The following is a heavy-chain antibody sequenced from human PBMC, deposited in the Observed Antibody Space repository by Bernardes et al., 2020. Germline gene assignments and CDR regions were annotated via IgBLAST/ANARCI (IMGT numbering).Heavy chain of an antibody. CDR1: GFTFSSYS. Sequence: GGSLRLSRAASGFTFSSYSMNWVRQAPGKGLEWVSSISSSSSYIYYADSVKGRFTISRDNAKNSLYLQMNSLRAEDTAVYYCARDEMGGGYVLTYFDYWGQGTLVTVSS. CDR3: ARDEMGGGYVLTYFDY. V-gene: IGHV3-21*01. CDR2: ISSSSSYI. D-gene: IGHD5-12*01. J-gene: IGHJ4*02.